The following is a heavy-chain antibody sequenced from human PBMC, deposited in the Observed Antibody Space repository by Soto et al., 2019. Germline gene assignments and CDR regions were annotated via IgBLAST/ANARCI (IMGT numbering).Heavy chain of an antibody. J-gene: IGHJ5*02. CDR3: ARAVVVPADPLNWFDP. Sequence: SETLSLTCTVSGGSISSGGYYWSWIRQHPGKGLEWIGYIYYSGSTYYNPSLKSRVTISVDTSKNQFSLKLSPVTAADTAVYYCARAVVVPADPLNWFDPWGQGTLVTVSS. V-gene: IGHV4-31*03. CDR1: GGSISSGGYY. D-gene: IGHD2-2*01. CDR2: IYYSGST.